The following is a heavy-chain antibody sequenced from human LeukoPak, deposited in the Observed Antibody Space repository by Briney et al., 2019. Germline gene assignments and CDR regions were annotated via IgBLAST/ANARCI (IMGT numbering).Heavy chain of an antibody. CDR1: GGSGISTNW. CDR3: AREGGFYRPLDY. V-gene: IGHV4-4*02. J-gene: IGHJ4*02. CDR2: VHLDGRT. Sequence: SETLSLTCGVSGGSGISTNWWTWVRQPPGKGLEWIGEVHLDGRTNYNPSLESRLTISVDLSENHVSLKLTSVTAADTAVYYCAREGGFYRPLDYSGQGTLVTVSS. D-gene: IGHD3-3*01.